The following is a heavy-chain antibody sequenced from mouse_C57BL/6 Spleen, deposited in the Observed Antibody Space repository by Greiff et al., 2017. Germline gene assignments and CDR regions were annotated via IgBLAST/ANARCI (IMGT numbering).Heavy chain of an antibody. CDR2: ISSGSSTI. Sequence: EVKLMESGGGLVKPGGSLKLSCAASGFTFSDYGMHWVRQAPEKGLEWVAYISSGSSTIYYADTVKGRFTISRDNAKNTLFLQMTSLMSEDTAMYYCAQRDFDYWGQGTTLTVSS. CDR1: GFTFSDYG. V-gene: IGHV5-17*01. J-gene: IGHJ2*01. CDR3: AQRDFDY.